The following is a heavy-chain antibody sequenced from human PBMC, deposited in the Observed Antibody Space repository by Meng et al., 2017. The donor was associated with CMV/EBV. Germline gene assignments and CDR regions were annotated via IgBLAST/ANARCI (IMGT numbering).Heavy chain of an antibody. CDR2: INPSGGST. Sequence: VQVVQSGAAVKKPGDSVNVFCNASGYTVTSYYMHWVRQAPGQGLEWMGRINPSGGSTSYAKKFQSRVTMTRDTSTTTVYMKLSSLRSEDTAVYYCARESGSVGDYWGQGTLVTVSS. CDR3: ARESGSVGDY. V-gene: IGHV1-46*01. D-gene: IGHD1-26*01. CDR1: GYTVTSYY. J-gene: IGHJ4*02.